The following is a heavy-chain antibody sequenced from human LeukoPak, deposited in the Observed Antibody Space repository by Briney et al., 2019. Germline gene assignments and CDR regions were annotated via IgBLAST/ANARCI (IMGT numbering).Heavy chain of an antibody. D-gene: IGHD3-9*01. J-gene: IGHJ6*02. CDR3: ARRGYYDILTEDLYYYGMDV. CDR2: IYYSGST. CDR1: GGSISSYY. V-gene: IGHV4-59*01. Sequence: PSETLSLTCTVSGGSISSYYWSWIRQPPGKGLEWIGYIYYSGSTNYNPSLKSRVTISVDTSKNQFSLKLSSVTAADTAVYYCARRGYYDILTEDLYYYGMDVWGQGTTVTVSS.